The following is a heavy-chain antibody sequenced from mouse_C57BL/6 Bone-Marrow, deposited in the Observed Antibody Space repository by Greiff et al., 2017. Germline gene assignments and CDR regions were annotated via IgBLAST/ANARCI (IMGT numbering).Heavy chain of an antibody. CDR3: ARRTGSFAY. V-gene: IGHV1-64*01. Sequence: QVQLKQPGAELVKPGASVKVWCKACGYTFTSYWMHWVKQGPGQGLEWIGMIHPNSGSTNYNEKFKSKATLTVDKSSSTAYMQRSSLTSEDSAVYYCARRTGSFAYWGQATLVTASA. D-gene: IGHD4-1*01. CDR1: GYTFTSYW. J-gene: IGHJ3*01. CDR2: IHPNSGST.